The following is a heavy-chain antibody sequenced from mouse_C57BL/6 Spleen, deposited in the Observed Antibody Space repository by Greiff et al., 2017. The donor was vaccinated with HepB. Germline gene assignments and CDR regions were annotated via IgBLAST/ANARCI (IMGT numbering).Heavy chain of an antibody. J-gene: IGHJ4*01. D-gene: IGHD2-2*01. Sequence: QVQLQQSGPELVKPGASVKISCKASGYAFSSSWMNWVKQRPGKGLEWIGRIYPGDGDTNYNGKFKGKATLTADKSSSTAYMQLSSLTSEYSSVYFCARSRGYGDYYAMDYWGQGTSVTVSS. CDR3: ARSRGYGDYYAMDY. V-gene: IGHV1-82*01. CDR2: IYPGDGDT. CDR1: GYAFSSSW.